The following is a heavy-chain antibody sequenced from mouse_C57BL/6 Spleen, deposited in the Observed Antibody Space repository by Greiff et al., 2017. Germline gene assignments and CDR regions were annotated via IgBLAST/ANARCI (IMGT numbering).Heavy chain of an antibody. J-gene: IGHJ4*01. Sequence: QVQLQQPGAELVKPGASVKLSCKASGYTFTSYWMQWVKQRPGQGLEWIGEIDPSDSYTNYNQKFKGEATLTVDTSSSTAYMQLSSLTSEDSAVYYCARGQTDYWGQGTSVTVSS. D-gene: IGHD6-1*01. CDR1: GYTFTSYW. CDR3: ARGQTDY. V-gene: IGHV1-50*01. CDR2: IDPSDSYT.